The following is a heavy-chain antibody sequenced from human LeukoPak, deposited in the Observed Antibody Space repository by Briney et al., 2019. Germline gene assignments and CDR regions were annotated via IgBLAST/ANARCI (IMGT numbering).Heavy chain of an antibody. CDR3: ARESLWKGSFTAFDI. V-gene: IGHV1-18*01. D-gene: IGHD1-26*01. Sequence: GASVKVSCKASGYTFSSYGVSWVRQAPGQGLEWMGWISAYNGNTNYAEKFQGRVTMTTDTSTSTAYMELRSLRSDDTAVYYCARESLWKGSFTAFDIWGQGTMVTVSS. CDR1: GYTFSSYG. J-gene: IGHJ3*02. CDR2: ISAYNGNT.